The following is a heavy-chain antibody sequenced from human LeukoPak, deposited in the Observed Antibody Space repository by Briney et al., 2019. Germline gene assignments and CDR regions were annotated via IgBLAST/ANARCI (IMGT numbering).Heavy chain of an antibody. J-gene: IGHJ5*02. V-gene: IGHV4-61*01. CDR1: GYSISSGYY. Sequence: SETLSLACTVSGYSISSGYYWSWIRPPPGKGLEWIGYIYYSGSTNYNPSLKSRVTISVDTSKNQFSLKLSSVTAADTAVYYCARGGPWYNHWGQGTLVTVSS. CDR3: ARGGPWYNH. CDR2: IYYSGST. D-gene: IGHD3-16*01.